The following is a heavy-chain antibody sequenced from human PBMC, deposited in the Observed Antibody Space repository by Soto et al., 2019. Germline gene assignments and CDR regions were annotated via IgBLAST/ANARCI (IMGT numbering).Heavy chain of an antibody. V-gene: IGHV3-30-3*01. D-gene: IGHD1-26*01. CDR1: GFTFSSYA. CDR2: ISYDGSNK. Sequence: QVQLVESGGGVVQPGRSLRLSCAASGFTFSSYAMHWVRQAPGKGLEWVAVISYDGSNKYYADSVKGRFTISRDNSKNTLYLQMSSLRAEDTAVYYCARSLTRGSYSGYYYGMDVWGQGTTVTVSS. CDR3: ARSLTRGSYSGYYYGMDV. J-gene: IGHJ6*02.